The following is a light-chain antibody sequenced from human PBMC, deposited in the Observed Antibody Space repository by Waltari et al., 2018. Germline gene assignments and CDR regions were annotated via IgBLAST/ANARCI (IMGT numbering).Light chain of an antibody. J-gene: IGKJ1*01. CDR1: TSVLYSSNNKNY. V-gene: IGKV4-1*01. CDR2: WAS. Sequence: DIVMTQSPDSLAVSLGERATINCKSSTSVLYSSNNKNYLAWYQQKPGQPPKLLIYWASTRESGVHDRFSGSGSGTDFTLTISSLQAEDVAVYYCQQYYSTPQTFGQGTKVEIK. CDR3: QQYYSTPQT.